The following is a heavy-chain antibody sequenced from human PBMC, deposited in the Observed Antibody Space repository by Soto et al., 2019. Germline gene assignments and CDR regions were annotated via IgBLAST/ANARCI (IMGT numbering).Heavy chain of an antibody. CDR3: AREVTMVRGVTIRGGMDV. V-gene: IGHV4-4*02. Sequence: SETLSLTCAVSGGSISGSNWWSWVRQPPGKGLEWIGEIYHSGSTNYNPSLKSRVTISVDKSKNQFSLKLSSVTAADTAVYYCAREVTMVRGVTIRGGMDVWGQGTTVTVS. CDR2: IYHSGST. J-gene: IGHJ6*02. D-gene: IGHD3-10*01. CDR1: GGSISGSNW.